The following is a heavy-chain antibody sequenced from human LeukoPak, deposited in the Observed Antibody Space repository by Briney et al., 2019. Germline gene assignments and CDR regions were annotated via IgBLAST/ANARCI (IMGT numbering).Heavy chain of an antibody. Sequence: PGGSLRLSCAASGLTFSIYSMNSVRQAPGKGLELGSSISSSSSHIYYAASVKGRYNISREHAKNPRDQQMNSLRAEEPAVYYCARVAYCGGDCHDAFDIWGQGTMVAVSS. D-gene: IGHD2-21*02. CDR3: ARVAYCGGDCHDAFDI. CDR2: ISSSSSHI. J-gene: IGHJ3*02. V-gene: IGHV3-21*01. CDR1: GLTFSIYS.